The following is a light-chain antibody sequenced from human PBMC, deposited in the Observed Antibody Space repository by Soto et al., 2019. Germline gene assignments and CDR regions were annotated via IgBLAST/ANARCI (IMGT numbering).Light chain of an antibody. CDR3: QQYNNWPPWT. CDR1: QSVSSN. CDR2: GAS. Sequence: EIVMTQSPATLSVSPGESATLSCTASQSVSSNLAWYQQKPGQAPRLLIYGASTRATGIPARFSGSGSGTEFTLTISSLQSEDFAVYYCQQYNNWPPWTFGQGTKVDIK. J-gene: IGKJ1*01. V-gene: IGKV3-15*01.